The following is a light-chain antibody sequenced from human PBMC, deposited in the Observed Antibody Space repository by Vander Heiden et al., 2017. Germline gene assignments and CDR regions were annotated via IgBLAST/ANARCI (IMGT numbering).Light chain of an antibody. J-gene: IGLJ2*01. CDR2: DDN. V-gene: IGLV6-57*01. CDR3: PSYDSSNHVV. CDR1: SGSIASNY. Sequence: NFMLTQPHSVSESPGKTVTISCTRSSGSIASNYVQWYQQRPGSSPTTVIFDDNQRPSGVPDRFSGSTDSSSTSASPTISGLKTEDEAYYYCPSYDSSNHVVFGGGTKLTVL.